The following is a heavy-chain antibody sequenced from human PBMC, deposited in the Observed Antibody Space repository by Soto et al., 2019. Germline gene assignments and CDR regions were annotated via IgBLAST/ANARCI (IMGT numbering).Heavy chain of an antibody. Sequence: QVQLVESGGGVVQPGRSLRLSCAASGFTFSSYGMHWVRQAPGKGLEWVAVIWYDGSNKYYADSVKGRFTISRDNSKNTLYLQMNSLRAEDTAVYYCARDKRDGCYYDSSGYYTLCYYGMDVWGQGTTVTVSS. CDR2: IWYDGSNK. CDR3: ARDKRDGCYYDSSGYYTLCYYGMDV. CDR1: GFTFSSYG. J-gene: IGHJ6*02. D-gene: IGHD3-22*01. V-gene: IGHV3-33*01.